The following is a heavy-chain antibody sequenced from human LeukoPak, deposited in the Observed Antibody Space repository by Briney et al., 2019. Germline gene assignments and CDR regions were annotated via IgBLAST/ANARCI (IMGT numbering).Heavy chain of an antibody. J-gene: IGHJ4*02. D-gene: IGHD2-21*02. CDR3: ARQSGGATVTAIFDY. CDR1: GGSISSYY. Sequence: SETLSLTCTVSGGSISSYYWSWIRQPPGKGLECIGYIYYSGSTNYNPSLKSRVTISVDTSRNQFSLKLTSVTAADTAMFYCARQSGGATVTAIFDYWGQGTLVTVSS. CDR2: IYYSGST. V-gene: IGHV4-59*08.